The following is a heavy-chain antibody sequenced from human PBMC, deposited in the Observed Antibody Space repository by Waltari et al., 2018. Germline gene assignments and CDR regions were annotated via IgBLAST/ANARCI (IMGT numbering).Heavy chain of an antibody. D-gene: IGHD2-15*01. CDR1: GYTFTSYG. V-gene: IGHV1-18*01. Sequence: QVQLVQSGAEVKKPETSVKVSCKASGYTFTSYGLSWLRQAPGQGLEWMGWISPYNGNTNYAQKFQGRVTMTTDTSTSILYMELRSLRSDDTAVYYCARVGVMVAANYFDYWGQGTLVTVSS. CDR2: ISPYNGNT. J-gene: IGHJ4*02. CDR3: ARVGVMVAANYFDY.